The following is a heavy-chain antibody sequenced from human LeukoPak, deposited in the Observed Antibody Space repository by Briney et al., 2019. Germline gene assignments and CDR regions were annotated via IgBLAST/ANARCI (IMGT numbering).Heavy chain of an antibody. CDR1: GFTFSSYA. V-gene: IGHV3-7*05. J-gene: IGHJ6*02. D-gene: IGHD1/OR15-1a*01. Sequence: GGFLRLSCAASGFTFSSYAMHWVRRAPGKGLEWVANIKQDGSEKYYVDSVKGRFTISRDNAKNALYLQMNSLRAEDTAVYYCARVNKSYYYYGMDVWGQGTTVTVSS. CDR3: ARVNKSYYYYGMDV. CDR2: IKQDGSEK.